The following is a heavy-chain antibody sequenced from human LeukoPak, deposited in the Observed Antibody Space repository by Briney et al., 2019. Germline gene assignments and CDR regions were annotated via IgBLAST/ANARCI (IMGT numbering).Heavy chain of an antibody. J-gene: IGHJ4*02. Sequence: ASVKVSCKASGYTLPAYATTWVGRATGQGLEWRGWISAYNGNTNYAQKLQGRVTMTTDTSTSTAYMELRSLRSDDTAVYYCARDSVAVAGTDPFDYWGQGTLVTVSS. CDR1: GYTLPAYA. V-gene: IGHV1-18*01. D-gene: IGHD6-19*01. CDR3: ARDSVAVAGTDPFDY. CDR2: ISAYNGNT.